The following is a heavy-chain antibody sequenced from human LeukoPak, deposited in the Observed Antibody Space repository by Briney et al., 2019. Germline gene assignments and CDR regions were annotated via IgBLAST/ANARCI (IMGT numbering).Heavy chain of an antibody. CDR2: ISGSGGST. CDR3: ARDGYYDRSGHYDWYDAVDI. CDR1: GFTFSSYG. D-gene: IGHD3-22*01. V-gene: IGHV3-23*01. Sequence: GGTLRLSCAASGFTFSSYGMSWVRQAPGKRLEWVSAISGSGGSTYYADSVKGRFTISRDNSKNTLSLQMNSLRAEDTAVYYCARDGYYDRSGHYDWYDAVDIWGQGTMVTVSS. J-gene: IGHJ3*02.